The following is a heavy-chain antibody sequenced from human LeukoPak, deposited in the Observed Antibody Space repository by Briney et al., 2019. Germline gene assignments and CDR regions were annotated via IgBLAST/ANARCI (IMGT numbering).Heavy chain of an antibody. V-gene: IGHV3-23*01. Sequence: PGGSLRLSCAASGFTFSSYAMSWVRQAPGKGLEWVSAISGSGGSTYYADSVKGRFTTSRDNSKNTLYLQMNSLRAEGTAVYYCAKFHRDGYNLRELGDAFDIWGQGTMVTVSS. CDR2: ISGSGGST. CDR1: GFTFSSYA. CDR3: AKFHRDGYNLRELGDAFDI. D-gene: IGHD5-24*01. J-gene: IGHJ3*02.